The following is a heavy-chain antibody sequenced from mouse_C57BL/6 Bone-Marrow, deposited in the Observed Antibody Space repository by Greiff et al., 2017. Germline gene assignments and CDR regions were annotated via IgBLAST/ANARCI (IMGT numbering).Heavy chain of an antibody. J-gene: IGHJ1*03. CDR2: INPNNGGT. CDR3: ARSYGNYEGWYFDV. V-gene: IGHV1-18*01. CDR1: GYTFTDYN. Sequence: VQLQQSGPELVKPGASVKIPCKASGYTFTDYNMDWVKQSHGKSLEWIGDINPNNGGTIYNQKFKGKATLTVDKSSSTAYMELHSLTSEDTAVYYCARSYGNYEGWYFDVWGTGTTVTVSS. D-gene: IGHD2-1*01.